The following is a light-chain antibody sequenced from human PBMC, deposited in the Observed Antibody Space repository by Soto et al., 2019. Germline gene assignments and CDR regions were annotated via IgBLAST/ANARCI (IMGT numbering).Light chain of an antibody. J-gene: IGLJ1*01. CDR3: QVWDSSSDQEV. V-gene: IGLV3-21*02. CDR1: NIGSKS. Sequence: SYELTQPPSVSVAPGQTARITCGGNNIGSKSVHWYQQKPGQAPVLVVYDDSDRPSGIPGRFAGSNSGNTATLTVSRVEAGDEADYYCQVWDSSSDQEVFGTGTKLTVL. CDR2: DDS.